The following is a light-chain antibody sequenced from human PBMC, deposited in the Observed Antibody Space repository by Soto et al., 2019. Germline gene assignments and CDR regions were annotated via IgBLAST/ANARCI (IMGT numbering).Light chain of an antibody. J-gene: IGKJ1*01. CDR2: AAS. CDR1: QGISNY. CDR3: QQYNSYSP. V-gene: IGKV1-9*01. Sequence: DIQLTQSPSFLSASVGDRVTITCRATQGISNYLAWYQQKPGKAPNLLIYAASSLQSGVPSRFSGSGSGTEFTLTISSLQPDDFATYYCQQYNSYSPFGQGTKVDIK.